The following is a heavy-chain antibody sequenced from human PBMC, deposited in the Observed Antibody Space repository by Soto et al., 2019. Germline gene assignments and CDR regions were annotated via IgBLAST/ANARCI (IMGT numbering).Heavy chain of an antibody. J-gene: IGHJ4*02. V-gene: IGHV4-59*01. D-gene: IGHD2-15*01. CDR2: IYYSGST. Sequence: SETLSLTCTVSGGSISSYYWSWIRQPPGKGLEWIGYIYYSGSTNYNPSLKSRVTISVDTSKNQFSLKLSSVTAADTAVYYCARADIGYCSGGSCYDVGEFDYWGQGTLVTVSS. CDR1: GGSISSYY. CDR3: ARADIGYCSGGSCYDVGEFDY.